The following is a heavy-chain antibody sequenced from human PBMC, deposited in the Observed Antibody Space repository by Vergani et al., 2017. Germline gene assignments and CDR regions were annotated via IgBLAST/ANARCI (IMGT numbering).Heavy chain of an antibody. J-gene: IGHJ6*02. CDR1: GFTFSSYS. CDR2: ISSSSSYI. Sequence: EVQLVESGGGLVKPGGSLRLSCAASGFTFSSYSMNWVRQAPGKGLECVSSISSSSSYIYYADSVKGRFTISRDNAKNSLYLQMNSLRAEDRAVYYCARDLPHYYYYCMDVWGQGTTVTVSS. V-gene: IGHV3-21*03. CDR3: ARDLPHYYYYCMDV.